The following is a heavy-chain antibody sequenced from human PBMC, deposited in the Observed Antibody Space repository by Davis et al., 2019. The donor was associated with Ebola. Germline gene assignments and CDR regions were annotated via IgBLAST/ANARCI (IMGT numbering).Heavy chain of an antibody. V-gene: IGHV3-74*01. CDR3: ARGRIRYSGSSNPDY. J-gene: IGHJ4*02. CDR1: GFTLSGYW. Sequence: GESLKISCAASGFTLSGYWMHWVRQAPGKGLVWVSRLNSEGTTTIYADSVKGRFTISRDNAKNTLYLQMNSLRAEDSAVYYCARGRIRYSGSSNPDYWGQGTLVTVSS. D-gene: IGHD1-26*01. CDR2: LNSEGTTT.